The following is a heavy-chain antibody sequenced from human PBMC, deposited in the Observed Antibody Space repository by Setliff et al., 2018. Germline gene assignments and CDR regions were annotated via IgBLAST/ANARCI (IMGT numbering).Heavy chain of an antibody. J-gene: IGHJ3*02. Sequence: ESLKISCKGSGYSFTDYWIGWVRQMPGEGLEWMGITHPSNSDTVYSPSFQGQVTISADRSITTAYLQWSSLKASDTAIYYCARNRVALYDAFDIWGQGTMVTVSS. V-gene: IGHV5-51*01. D-gene: IGHD5-12*01. CDR1: GYSFTDYW. CDR3: ARNRVALYDAFDI. CDR2: THPSNSDT.